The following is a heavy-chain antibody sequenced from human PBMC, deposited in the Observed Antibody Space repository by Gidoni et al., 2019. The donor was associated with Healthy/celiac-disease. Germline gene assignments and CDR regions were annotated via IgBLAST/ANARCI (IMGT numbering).Heavy chain of an antibody. V-gene: IGHV3-30*18. CDR2: ISYDETNK. J-gene: IGHJ3*02. D-gene: IGHD3-10*01. Sequence: GLEWVAVISYDETNKYYADSVKGRFTISRDNSKNTLYLQMNSLRAEDTAVYYCAKDRDDAFDIWGQGTMVTVSS. CDR3: AKDRDDAFDI.